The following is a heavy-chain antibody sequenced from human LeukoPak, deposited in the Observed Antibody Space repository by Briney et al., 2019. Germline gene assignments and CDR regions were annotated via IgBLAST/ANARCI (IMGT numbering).Heavy chain of an antibody. CDR2: MSNSGENT. V-gene: IGHV3-33*05. CDR3: AKDHITMVRGVIIYPPSGGHNWFDP. CDR1: GFTFSSYS. J-gene: IGHJ5*02. D-gene: IGHD3-10*01. Sequence: GGSLRLSCAASGFTFSSYSMQWVRQTPGKGLEWVGIMSNSGENTFYGEAVKGRFTISRDNSKNTLYLQMNSLRAEDTAVYYCAKDHITMVRGVIIYPPSGGHNWFDPWGQGTLVTVSS.